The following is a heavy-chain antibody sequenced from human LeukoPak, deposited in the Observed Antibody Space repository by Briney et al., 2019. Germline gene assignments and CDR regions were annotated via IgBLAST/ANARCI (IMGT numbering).Heavy chain of an antibody. V-gene: IGHV4-39*01. D-gene: IGHD6-13*01. CDR2: FDNSGST. J-gene: IGHJ5*02. Sequence: ASETLSLTCTVSGGSISSSSYNWGWIRQPPGKGLEWIGSFDNSGSTYYNPSLKSRVTISVDTSKDQFSLKLTSVTAADTAVYYCARPPGIAAAWFDPWGQGTLVTVSS. CDR1: GGSISSSSYN. CDR3: ARPPGIAAAWFDP.